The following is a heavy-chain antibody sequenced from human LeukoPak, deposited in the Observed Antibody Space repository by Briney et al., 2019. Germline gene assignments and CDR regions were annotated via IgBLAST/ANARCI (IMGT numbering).Heavy chain of an antibody. J-gene: IGHJ5*02. CDR1: GGSFSGYY. CDR3: ARGRYFSWFDP. D-gene: IGHD3-9*01. CDR2: INHSGST. Sequence: SETLSLTCAVYGGSFSGYYWSWIRQPPGKGLEWIGEINHSGSTNYNPSLKSRVTISVDTSKNQFSLTLSSVTAADTAVYYCARGRYFSWFDPWGQGTLVTVSS. V-gene: IGHV4-34*01.